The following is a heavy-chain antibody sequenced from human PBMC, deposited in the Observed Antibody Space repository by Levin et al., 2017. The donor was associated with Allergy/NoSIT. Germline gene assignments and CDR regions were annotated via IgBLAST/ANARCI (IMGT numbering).Heavy chain of an antibody. Sequence: SQTLSLTCAVYGGSFSGYYWSWIRQPPGKGLEWIGEINHSGSTNYNPSLKSRVTISVDTSKNQFSLKLSSVTAADTAVYYCARGRQGYGDYVSRDGITGVYDYDGMDVWGQGTTVTVSS. CDR3: ARGRQGYGDYVSRDGITGVYDYDGMDV. D-gene: IGHD4-17*01. V-gene: IGHV4-34*01. J-gene: IGHJ6*02. CDR2: INHSGST. CDR1: GGSFSGYY.